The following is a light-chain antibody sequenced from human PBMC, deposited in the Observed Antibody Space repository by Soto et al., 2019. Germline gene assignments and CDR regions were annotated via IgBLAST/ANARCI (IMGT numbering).Light chain of an antibody. CDR3: QSYDSRLSVV. Sequence: HSVLTQPPSVSGAPGQRVTISCTGSSSNIGAGYDIHWYQQFPGTAPKLLIYGNTNRPSGVPDRISGSKSGSSASLAITGLQAEDEADYYCQSYDSRLSVVFGGGTKLTVL. CDR1: SSNIGAGYD. J-gene: IGLJ2*01. CDR2: GNT. V-gene: IGLV1-40*01.